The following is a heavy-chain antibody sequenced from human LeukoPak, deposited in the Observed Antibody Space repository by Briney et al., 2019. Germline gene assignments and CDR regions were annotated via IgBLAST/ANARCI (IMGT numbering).Heavy chain of an antibody. CDR1: GGSISSNNW. CDR2: ISHSGST. V-gene: IGHV4-4*02. CDR3: ARNMVGETTFDY. J-gene: IGHJ4*02. Sequence: TETLSLTCAVSGGSISSNNWWSWVRQPPGKGLEWIGEISHSGSTGYNPSLKSRVTISVDKSKNHFSLKLSSVTAADTAVYYCARNMVGETTFDYWGQGTLVTVSS. D-gene: IGHD2/OR15-2a*01.